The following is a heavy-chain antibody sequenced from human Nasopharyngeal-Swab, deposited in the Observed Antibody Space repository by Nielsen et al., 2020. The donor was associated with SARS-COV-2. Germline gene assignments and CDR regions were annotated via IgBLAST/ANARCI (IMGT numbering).Heavy chain of an antibody. V-gene: IGHV1-69*13. CDR2: IIPIFGTA. J-gene: IGHJ6*02. CDR1: GGTFSSYA. D-gene: IGHD5-24*01. Sequence: SVKVSCKASGGTFSSYAISWVRQAPGQGLEWMGGIIPIFGTANYAQKFQGRVTITADESTSTAYMELSSLRSEDTAVYYCARGRHLKPRDGYNLGGMDVWGQGTTVTVSS. CDR3: ARGRHLKPRDGYNLGGMDV.